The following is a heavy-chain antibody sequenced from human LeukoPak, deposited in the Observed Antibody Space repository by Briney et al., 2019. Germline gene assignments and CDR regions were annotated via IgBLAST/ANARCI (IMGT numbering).Heavy chain of an antibody. Sequence: GGSLRLSCAASGFTFKTHAMSWVRQAPGKGLEWVSRIDDSGVIRSYADSVKGRFTISRDNSKNTLYLQMNSLRAEDTAVYYCAKDGGSYCDYWGQGTLVTVSS. CDR2: IDDSGVIR. V-gene: IGHV3-23*01. J-gene: IGHJ4*02. CDR3: AKDGGSYCDY. CDR1: GFTFKTHA. D-gene: IGHD1-26*01.